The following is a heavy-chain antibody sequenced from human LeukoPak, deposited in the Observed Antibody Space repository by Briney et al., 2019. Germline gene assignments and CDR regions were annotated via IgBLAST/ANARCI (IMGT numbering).Heavy chain of an antibody. CDR2: IYYSGST. Sequence: SETLSLTCTVYGGSISSSRYYWGWIRQPPGKGLEWIGSIYYSGSTYYNPSLKSRVTISVDTSKNQFSLKLSSVTAADTAVYYCARQTEWLRLLSFDYWGQGTLVTVSS. D-gene: IGHD5-12*01. V-gene: IGHV4-39*01. CDR3: ARQTEWLRLLSFDY. CDR1: GGSISSSRYY. J-gene: IGHJ4*02.